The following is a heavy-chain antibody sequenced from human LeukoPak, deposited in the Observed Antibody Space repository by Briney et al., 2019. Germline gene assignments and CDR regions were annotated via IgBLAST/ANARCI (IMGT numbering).Heavy chain of an antibody. Sequence: ASVKVSCKASGYTFTNHGFSWVRQAPGQGLWWMGWISTYNGDTNYAQNLQGRVTMTTDTSTSTAYMEMRSLRSDDTAVYYCARDCSSTSCYNVYWGQGTLVTVSS. CDR2: ISTYNGDT. J-gene: IGHJ4*02. CDR3: ARDCSSTSCYNVY. V-gene: IGHV1-18*01. D-gene: IGHD2-2*02. CDR1: GYTFTNHG.